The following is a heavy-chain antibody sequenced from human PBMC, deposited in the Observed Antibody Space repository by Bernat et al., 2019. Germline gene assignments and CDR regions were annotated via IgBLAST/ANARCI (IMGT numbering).Heavy chain of an antibody. CDR2: IKQDGGER. J-gene: IGHJ6*02. V-gene: IGHV3-7*04. Sequence: EVQLVESGGGLVQPGGSLRLSCAASGFTFSNYWMSWVRQAPGKGLEWVASIKQDGGERYYVDSVKGRFTISRDNTKNSLHLQMNSLRAEDTAVYYCARDRRGQCDCEWEDYYYNGMDDWGQGTTVTVSS. CDR3: ARDRRGQCDCEWEDYYYNGMDD. D-gene: IGHD1-26*01. CDR1: GFTFSNYW.